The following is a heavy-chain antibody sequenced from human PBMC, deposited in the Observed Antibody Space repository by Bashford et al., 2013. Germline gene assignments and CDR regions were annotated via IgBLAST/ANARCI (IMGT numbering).Heavy chain of an antibody. J-gene: IGHJ2*01. V-gene: IGHV3-9*01. CDR2: ISWNSGSI. D-gene: IGHD4-17*01. Sequence: SLRLSCATSGFTFDDYAMHWVRQAPGKGLEWVSGISWNSGSIGYADSVKGRFTISRDNAKNSLYLQMNSLRAEDTALYYCAIWSHYGDFSSWGRGTLVTVSS. CDR1: GFTFDDYA. CDR3: AIWSHYGDFSS.